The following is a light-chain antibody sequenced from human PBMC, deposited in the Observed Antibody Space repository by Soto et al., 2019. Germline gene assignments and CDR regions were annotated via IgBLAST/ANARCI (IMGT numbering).Light chain of an antibody. J-gene: IGKJ1*01. CDR1: QGISSY. CDR2: AAS. V-gene: IGKV1-9*01. CDR3: QQVNSYPRT. Sequence: GARVTITCRASQGISSYLAWYQQEPGKAPKLLIYAASTLQSGVPSRFSGSGAGTEFTLTISSLQPEDFAIYYCQQVNSYPRTFGQGTKVEIK.